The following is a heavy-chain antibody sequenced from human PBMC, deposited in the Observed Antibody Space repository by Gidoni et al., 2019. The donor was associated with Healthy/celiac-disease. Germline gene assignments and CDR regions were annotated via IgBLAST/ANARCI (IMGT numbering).Heavy chain of an antibody. CDR3: ARGLRGPLRFDY. J-gene: IGHJ4*02. CDR1: GFTFSSYG. D-gene: IGHD6-25*01. CDR2: IWYDGSNK. Sequence: QVQLVESGGGVVQPGRSLRLSCAASGFTFSSYGMHWVRQAPGKGLEWVAVIWYDGSNKYYADSVKGRFTISRDNSKNTLYLQMNSLRAEDTAVYYCARGLRGPLRFDYWGQGTLVTVSS. V-gene: IGHV3-33*01.